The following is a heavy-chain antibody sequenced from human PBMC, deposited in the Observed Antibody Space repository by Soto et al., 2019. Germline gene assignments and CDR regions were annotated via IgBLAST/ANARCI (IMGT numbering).Heavy chain of an antibody. D-gene: IGHD3-9*01. CDR1: GGSISSYY. CDR3: ARIPFDILTEGYFAL. V-gene: IGHV4-59*01. CDR2: IYYSGST. Sequence: QVQLQESGPGLVKPSETLSLTCTVSGGSISSYYWSWIRQPPGKGLEWIGYIYYSGSTHYNPSLTSRVTISVDTSKNQFPLKLSSVTAADTAVYYCARIPFDILTEGYFALLGRVTLGTV. J-gene: IGHJ2*01.